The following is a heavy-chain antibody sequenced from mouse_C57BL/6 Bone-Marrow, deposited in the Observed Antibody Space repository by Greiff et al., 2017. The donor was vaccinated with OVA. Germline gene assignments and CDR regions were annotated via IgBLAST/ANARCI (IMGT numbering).Heavy chain of an antibody. CDR1: GFTFSSYA. V-gene: IGHV5-4*01. D-gene: IGHD2-3*01. CDR3: ARDRWSDWYFDV. CDR2: VSDGGSYT. J-gene: IGHJ1*03. Sequence: DVMLVESGGGLVKPGGSLKLSCAASGFTFSSYAMSWVRQTPEKRLEWVATVSDGGSYTYYPDNVKGRFTISRDNAKNNLYLQMSHLKSEDTAMYYCARDRWSDWYFDVWGTGTTVTVSS.